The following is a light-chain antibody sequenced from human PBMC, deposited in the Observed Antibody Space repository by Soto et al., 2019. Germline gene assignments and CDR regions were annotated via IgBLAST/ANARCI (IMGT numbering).Light chain of an antibody. CDR1: SPKNGSNY. CDR3: AAWDDSLSGPSYV. CDR2: RNN. J-gene: IGLJ1*01. V-gene: IGLV1-47*01. Sequence: QSVVTQPPSASGTPRQRGTISCFGSSPKNGSNYVYWYQQLPGTAPKLLIYRNNQRPSGVPDRFSGSKSGTSASLAISGLRSEDEADYYCAAWDDSLSGPSYVFGTGTKVTVL.